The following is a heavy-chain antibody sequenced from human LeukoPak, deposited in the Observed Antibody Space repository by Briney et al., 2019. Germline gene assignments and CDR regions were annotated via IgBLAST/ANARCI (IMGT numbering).Heavy chain of an antibody. CDR3: TKKRTTSVTDWFDP. J-gene: IGHJ5*02. D-gene: IGHD4-17*01. CDR1: GFTFSSYA. V-gene: IGHV3-23*01. CDR2: ISGSGGST. Sequence: GGSLRLSRAASGFTFSSYAMSWVRQAPGKGLEWVSAISGSGGSTYYADSVKGRFTISRDNSKNTLFLQMNSLRVEDTATYYCTKKRTTSVTDWFDPWGQETLVTVSS.